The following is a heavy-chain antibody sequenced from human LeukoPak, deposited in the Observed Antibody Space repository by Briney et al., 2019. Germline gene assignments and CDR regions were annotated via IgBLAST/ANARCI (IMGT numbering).Heavy chain of an antibody. CDR2: IYYSGSA. Sequence: SQTLSLTCTVSGGSISSGDYYWSWIRQPPGKGLEWIGYIYYSGSAHYNPSLKSRVIISADMSKSQFSLKLSSVTAADTAVYYCARESQYYDRSGYPDYWGQGTLVTVSS. CDR1: GGSISSGDYY. J-gene: IGHJ4*02. CDR3: ARESQYYDRSGYPDY. D-gene: IGHD3-22*01. V-gene: IGHV4-30-4*01.